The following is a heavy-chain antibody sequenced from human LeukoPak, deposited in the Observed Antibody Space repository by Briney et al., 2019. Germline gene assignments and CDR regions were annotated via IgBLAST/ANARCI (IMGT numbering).Heavy chain of an antibody. CDR2: IRAKAYSGTA. CDR3: SRIGNYDPMTDNLLFHS. V-gene: IGHV3-49*04. Sequence: GGSLRLSCASSGFAFVDYAGSCVRQAPGKGLEWLGFIRAKAYSGTADYAASLQGRFRISRDDSNSIAYLQMNSLKTEDTAVYYCSRIGNYDPMTDNLLFHSWAQGTLVTVSS. D-gene: IGHD5-12*01. J-gene: IGHJ4*02. CDR1: GFAFVDYA.